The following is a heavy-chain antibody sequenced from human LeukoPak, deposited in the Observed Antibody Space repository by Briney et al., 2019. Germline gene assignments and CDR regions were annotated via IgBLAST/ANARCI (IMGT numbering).Heavy chain of an antibody. CDR2: ISSSSSYI. CDR3: ARDSAVAYCGGDCYFFDY. CDR1: GFTFSSYS. J-gene: IGHJ4*02. V-gene: IGHV3-21*01. Sequence: GGSLRLSRAASGFTFSSYSMNWVRQAPGKGLEWVSSISSSSSYIYYADSVKGRFTISRDNAKNSLYLQMNSLRAEDTAVYYCARDSAVAYCGGDCYFFDYWGQGTLVTVSS. D-gene: IGHD2-21*02.